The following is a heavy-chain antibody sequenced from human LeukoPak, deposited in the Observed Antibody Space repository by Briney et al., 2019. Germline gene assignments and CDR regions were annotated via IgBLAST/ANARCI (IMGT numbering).Heavy chain of an antibody. D-gene: IGHD6-6*01. V-gene: IGHV3-30*18. Sequence: PGGSLRLSCAASGFTFSSYGMHWVRQAPGKGLEWVAVISYDGSNKYYADSVKGRFTISRDNSKNTLYLQMNSLRSEDTAVYYCAKDPYTLIAARPPFYYFDYWGQGTLVTVSS. CDR2: ISYDGSNK. J-gene: IGHJ4*02. CDR3: AKDPYTLIAARPPFYYFDY. CDR1: GFTFSSYG.